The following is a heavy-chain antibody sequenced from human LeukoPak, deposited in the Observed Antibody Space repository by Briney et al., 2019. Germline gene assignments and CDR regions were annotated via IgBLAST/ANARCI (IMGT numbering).Heavy chain of an antibody. CDR2: IWYDGSNK. D-gene: IGHD5-18*01. CDR1: GGSISSGGYY. V-gene: IGHV3-33*08. CDR3: ARSPHVDTAFDY. Sequence: LSLTCTVSGGSISSGGYYWSWIRQAPGKGLEWVAVIWYDGSNKYYADSVKGRFTISRDNSKNTLYLQMNSLRAEDTAVYYCARSPHVDTAFDYWGQGTLVTVSS. J-gene: IGHJ4*02.